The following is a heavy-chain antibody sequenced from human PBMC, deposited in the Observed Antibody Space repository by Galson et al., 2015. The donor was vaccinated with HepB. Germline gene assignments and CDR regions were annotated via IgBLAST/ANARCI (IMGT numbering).Heavy chain of an antibody. Sequence: SLRLSCAASGFTFSSYWMSWVRQAPGKGLEWVANIKQDGSEKYYVDSVKGRFTISRDNAKNSLYLQMNSLRAEDTAVYYCARDMLPLWFGEFPLGFVPWGQGTLVTVSS. CDR1: GFTFSSYW. D-gene: IGHD3-10*01. CDR2: IKQDGSEK. CDR3: ARDMLPLWFGEFPLGFVP. V-gene: IGHV3-7*03. J-gene: IGHJ5*02.